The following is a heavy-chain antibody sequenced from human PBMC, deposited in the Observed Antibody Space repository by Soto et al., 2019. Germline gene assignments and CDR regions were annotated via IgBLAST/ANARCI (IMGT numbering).Heavy chain of an antibody. J-gene: IGHJ4*02. CDR2: VRDSGRST. CDR1: GFTFSSYA. V-gene: IGHV3-23*01. CDR3: AKNTDPYASGYDY. D-gene: IGHD5-12*01. Sequence: XVSLRLSCAASGFTFSSYALTWVRQAPGKGLEWVSVVRDSGRSTYYAASVKGRFTISRDNFKNTVYLQMNSLRAEDTAVYYCAKNTDPYASGYDYWGQGTLVTVSS.